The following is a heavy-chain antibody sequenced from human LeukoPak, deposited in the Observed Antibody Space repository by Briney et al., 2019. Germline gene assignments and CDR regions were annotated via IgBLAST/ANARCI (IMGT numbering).Heavy chain of an antibody. Sequence: QPSETLSLTCAVYGGSFSGYYWSWIRQPPGKGLEWVSAISGSGGSTYYADSVKGRFTISRDNSKNTLYLQMNSLRAEDTAVYYCAKAGIPNMIVVVTLDYWGRGTLVTVSS. CDR2: ISGSGGST. V-gene: IGHV3-23*01. CDR1: GGSFSGYY. J-gene: IGHJ4*02. D-gene: IGHD3-22*01. CDR3: AKAGIPNMIVVVTLDY.